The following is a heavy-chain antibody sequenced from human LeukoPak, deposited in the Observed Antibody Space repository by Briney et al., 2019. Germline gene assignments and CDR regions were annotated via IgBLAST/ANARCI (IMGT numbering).Heavy chain of an antibody. V-gene: IGHV3-74*01. J-gene: IGHJ4*02. CDR2: VNSDGSTT. D-gene: IGHD3-22*01. Sequence: GGTLRLSCAASGFTFSSYWMHWVRQAPGKGLVWVSRVNSDGSTTNYADSVKGRFTISRDNAKNTLYMQMNSLRAEDTAVYYCAIARYYDSPHYWVQGTLVTVSS. CDR1: GFTFSSYW. CDR3: AIARYYDSPHY.